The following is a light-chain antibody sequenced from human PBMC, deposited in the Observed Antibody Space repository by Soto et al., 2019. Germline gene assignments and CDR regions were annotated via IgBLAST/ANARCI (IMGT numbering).Light chain of an antibody. CDR3: QQRSNWPLT. CDR2: DAS. V-gene: IGKV3-11*01. CDR1: QSVSSY. J-gene: IGKJ4*01. Sequence: EIVLTQSPATLSLSAGERATLSCGASQSVSSYLAWYRQAPGQANRLLIYDASNRATGIPSRFTGSGSGTDFTLTSSSLEPEDFAVYYCQQRSNWPLTFGGGTKVDIK.